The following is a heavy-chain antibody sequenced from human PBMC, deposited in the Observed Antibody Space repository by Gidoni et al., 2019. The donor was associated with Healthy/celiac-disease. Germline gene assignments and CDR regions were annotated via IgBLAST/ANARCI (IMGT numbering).Heavy chain of an antibody. V-gene: IGHV4-39*07. D-gene: IGHD3-10*01. CDR1: GGSISSSSYY. CDR3: ARDLSGPSVLGPTVLWFGGGWFDP. J-gene: IGHJ5*02. Sequence: QLQLQESGPGLVKPSETLSLTCTVSGGSISSSSYYWGWIRQPPGKGLEWIGSIYYSGSTYYNPSLKSRVTISVDTSKNQFSLKLSSVTAADTAVYYCARDLSGPSVLGPTVLWFGGGWFDPWGQGTLVTVSS. CDR2: IYYSGST.